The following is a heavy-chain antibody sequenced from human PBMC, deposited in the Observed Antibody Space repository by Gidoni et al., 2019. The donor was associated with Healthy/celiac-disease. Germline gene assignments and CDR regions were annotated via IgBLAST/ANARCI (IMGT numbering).Heavy chain of an antibody. CDR2: ISSSSSYI. CDR3: AREAVAGEDY. Sequence: EVQLVEFGRGLAKPGGSLRLSCAASGFTFSSYSMHWVRQAPGKGLEWVSSISSSSSYIYYADSVKGRFTISRDNAKNSLYLQMNSLRAEDTAVYYCAREAVAGEDYWGQGTLVTVSS. V-gene: IGHV3-21*01. J-gene: IGHJ4*02. D-gene: IGHD6-19*01. CDR1: GFTFSSYS.